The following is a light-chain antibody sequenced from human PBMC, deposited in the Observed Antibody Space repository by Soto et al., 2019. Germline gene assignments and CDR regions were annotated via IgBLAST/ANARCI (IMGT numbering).Light chain of an antibody. J-gene: IGKJ1*01. Sequence: IVLTHSPATVSLSPGERASLSCRASQSVSSYLAWYQQKPGQAPRLLIYDASNRATGIPARFSGSGSGTDFTLTISSLEPEDFAVYYCQQRSNWPPTFGQGTKVDI. V-gene: IGKV3-11*01. CDR1: QSVSSY. CDR2: DAS. CDR3: QQRSNWPPT.